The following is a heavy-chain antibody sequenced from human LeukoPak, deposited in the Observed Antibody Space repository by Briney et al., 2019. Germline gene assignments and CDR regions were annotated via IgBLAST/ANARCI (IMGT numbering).Heavy chain of an antibody. V-gene: IGHV1-46*01. Sequence: ASVTVSCKASGYTFMNYYFHWVRQAPGQGLEWLGIISPGGTSATYAQEFRGRVTMTTDTSTSTVYMELRSLRSDDTAVYYCARASFSDYYDRSGHYDYWGQGTLITVSS. CDR1: GYTFMNYY. CDR3: ARASFSDYYDRSGHYDY. J-gene: IGHJ4*02. D-gene: IGHD3-22*01. CDR2: ISPGGTSA.